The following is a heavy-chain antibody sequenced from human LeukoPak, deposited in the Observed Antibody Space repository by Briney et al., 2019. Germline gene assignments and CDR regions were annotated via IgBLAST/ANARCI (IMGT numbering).Heavy chain of an antibody. D-gene: IGHD2-2*01. CDR1: GFTFSSYA. V-gene: IGHV3-23*01. J-gene: IGHJ4*02. Sequence: GGSLRLSCAASGFTFSSYAMSWVRQAPGKGLEWVSAISGSGGSTYYADSVKGRFTISRDNSKNTLYLQMNSLRAEDTAVYYCAREGRDCSSTSCYLDYWGQGTLVTVSS. CDR3: AREGRDCSSTSCYLDY. CDR2: ISGSGGST.